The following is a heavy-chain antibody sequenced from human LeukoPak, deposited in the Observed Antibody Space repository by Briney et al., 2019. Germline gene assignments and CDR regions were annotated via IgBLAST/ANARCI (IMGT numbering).Heavy chain of an antibody. V-gene: IGHV3-53*01. D-gene: IGHD2-21*02. J-gene: IGHJ4*02. Sequence: GGSLRLSCAASGFSVRTNYMSWVRQAPGKGLEWVSVIYSGGTIRYADSVKGRFTISRDNSKHTLYLQMNSLRAEDTAVYYCAKGCGGNCRSDDYWGQGTLVIVSA. CDR1: GFSVRTNY. CDR3: AKGCGGNCRSDDY. CDR2: IYSGGTI.